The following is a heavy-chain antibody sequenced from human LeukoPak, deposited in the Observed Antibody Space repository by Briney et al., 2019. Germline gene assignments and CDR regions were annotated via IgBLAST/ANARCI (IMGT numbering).Heavy chain of an antibody. J-gene: IGHJ4*02. CDR1: GFTFSSYA. Sequence: PGGSLRLSCAASGFTFSSYAMSWVRQAPGKGLEWVSAISGSGGSTYYADSVKGRFTISRDNSKNTLYLQMNSLRAEDTAVYYCAKGLSSGTMIPPYYFDYWGQGTLVTVSS. D-gene: IGHD3-22*01. CDR3: AKGLSSGTMIPPYYFDY. V-gene: IGHV3-23*01. CDR2: ISGSGGST.